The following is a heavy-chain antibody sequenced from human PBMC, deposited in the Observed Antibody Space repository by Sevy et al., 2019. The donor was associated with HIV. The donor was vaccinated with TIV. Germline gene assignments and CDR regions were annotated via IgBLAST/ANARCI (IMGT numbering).Heavy chain of an antibody. Sequence: GGSLRLSCAASGFTFSSYAMHWVRQAPGKGLEWLANINQDGSVIYYADSVKGRFTISRDNSRNSVFLQMSSLRAGDTATYYCARAVGKDGAYWGQGTLVTVSS. J-gene: IGHJ4*02. CDR3: ARAVGKDGAY. V-gene: IGHV3-7*03. CDR2: INQDGSVI. CDR1: GFTFSSYA. D-gene: IGHD2-8*01.